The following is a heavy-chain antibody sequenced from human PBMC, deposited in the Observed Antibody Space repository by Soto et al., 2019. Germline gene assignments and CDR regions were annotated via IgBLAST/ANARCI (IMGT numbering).Heavy chain of an antibody. CDR3: ARQSIAAAGYFDY. CDR2: IIPIFGTA. J-gene: IGHJ4*02. CDR1: GGTFSSYA. Sequence: GASVKVSCKASGGTFSSYAISWVRQAPGQGLEWMGRIIPIFGTANYAQKFQGRVTITADKSTSTAYMELSSLRSEDTAVYYCARQSIAAAGYFDYWGQGTLVTVSS. V-gene: IGHV1-69*06. D-gene: IGHD6-13*01.